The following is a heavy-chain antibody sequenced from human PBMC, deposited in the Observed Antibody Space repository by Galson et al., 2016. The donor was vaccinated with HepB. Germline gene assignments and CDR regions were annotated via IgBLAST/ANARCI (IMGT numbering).Heavy chain of an antibody. V-gene: IGHV3-21*01. CDR3: AREKGGSTMDSHWFDP. CDR1: GFTFSTQS. Sequence: SLRLSCAASGFTFSTQSMNWVRQAPGKGLEWVASISSRSTYIHYADSVEGRFTISRDNAENSLYLEMSSLRVEDTAVYYCAREKGGSTMDSHWFDPWGQGTLVAVSS. J-gene: IGHJ5*02. D-gene: IGHD4/OR15-4a*01. CDR2: ISSRSTYI.